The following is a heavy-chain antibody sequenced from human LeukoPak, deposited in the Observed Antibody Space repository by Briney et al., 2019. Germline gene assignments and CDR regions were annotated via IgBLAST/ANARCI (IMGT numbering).Heavy chain of an antibody. CDR2: ITGSGDST. CDR3: ARVIYSGWEGELSD. Sequence: GGSLRLSCAASGITFSFNAMSWVRQAPGKGLEWVSGITGSGDSTYYTESVKGRFTISRDNSKNTLYLEMNSLRAEDTAVYYCARVIYSGWEGELSDWGQGTLVTVSS. D-gene: IGHD6-19*01. V-gene: IGHV3-23*01. J-gene: IGHJ4*02. CDR1: GITFSFNA.